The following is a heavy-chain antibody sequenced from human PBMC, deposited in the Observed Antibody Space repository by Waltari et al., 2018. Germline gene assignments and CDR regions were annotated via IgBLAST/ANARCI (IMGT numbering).Heavy chain of an antibody. CDR1: GSTFSRYA. CDR3: ARDLAILTGSARGSYYGMDV. Sequence: QVQLVESGGGVVQPGRSLRLSCAASGSTFSRYAMHWVRQAPGKGLEWVAVISYDGSNKYYADSVKGRFTISRDNSKNTLYLQMNSLRAEDTAVYYCARDLAILTGSARGSYYGMDVWGQGTTVTVSS. V-gene: IGHV3-30*01. D-gene: IGHD3-9*01. CDR2: ISYDGSNK. J-gene: IGHJ6*02.